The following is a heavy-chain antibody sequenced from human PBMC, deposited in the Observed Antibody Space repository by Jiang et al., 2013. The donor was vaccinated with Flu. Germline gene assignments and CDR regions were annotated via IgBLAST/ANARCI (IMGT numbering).Heavy chain of an antibody. CDR3: AKEFPTATTSNLGS. CDR1: GFTFSSYA. D-gene: IGHD4-17*01. J-gene: IGHJ4*02. Sequence: GLVQPGGSLRLSCAASGFTFSSYAMAWVRQAPGKGLEWVSALSGSGGSTYYADSVKGRFNISRDNSKDTLYLQMNSLRAEDTAVYYCAKEFPTATTSNLGSWGQGTLVTVSS. V-gene: IGHV3-23*01. CDR2: LSGSGGST.